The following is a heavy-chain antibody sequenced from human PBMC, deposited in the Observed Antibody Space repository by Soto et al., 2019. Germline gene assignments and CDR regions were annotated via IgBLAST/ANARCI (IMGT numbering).Heavy chain of an antibody. V-gene: IGHV3-21*01. CDR1: GFTFSSYS. D-gene: IGHD2-2*02. J-gene: IGHJ4*02. CDR2: ISSSSSYI. Sequence: EVQLVESGGGLDKPGGSLRLSCAASGFTFSSYSMNWVRQAPGKGLEWVSSISSSSSYIYYADSVKGRFTISRDNAKNSLYLQMNSLRAEDTAVYYCAREGWCSSTSCYTGLDYWGQGTLVTVSS. CDR3: AREGWCSSTSCYTGLDY.